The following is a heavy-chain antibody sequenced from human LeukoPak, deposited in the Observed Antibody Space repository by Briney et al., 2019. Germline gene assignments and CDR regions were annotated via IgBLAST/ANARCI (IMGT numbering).Heavy chain of an antibody. CDR3: ARDRSSSWYVRWFDP. J-gene: IGHJ5*02. D-gene: IGHD6-13*01. CDR1: GGSISSGDYY. V-gene: IGHV4-30-4*01. CDR2: IYYSGST. Sequence: SETLSLTCTVSGGSISSGDYYWSWIRQPPGKGLEWIGYIYYSGSTYYNPSLKSRVTISVDTSKNQFSLKLSSVTAADTAVYYCARDRSSSWYVRWFDPWGQGTLVTVSS.